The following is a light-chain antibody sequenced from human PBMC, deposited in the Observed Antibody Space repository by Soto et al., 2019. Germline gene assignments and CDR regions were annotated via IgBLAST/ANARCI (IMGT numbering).Light chain of an antibody. CDR3: CSYTSSDTYV. J-gene: IGLJ1*01. CDR1: SRDVGGYSY. V-gene: IGLV2-14*03. Sequence: QSVLTQPAPLSGSPGPSITIPCTGNSRDVGGYSYLSWYQEFAGKAPRVMIFDVTNRPSGVSSRFSASKSGNTATLTISGLQTEDEADYYCCSYTSSDTYVCATGTKVTVL. CDR2: DVT.